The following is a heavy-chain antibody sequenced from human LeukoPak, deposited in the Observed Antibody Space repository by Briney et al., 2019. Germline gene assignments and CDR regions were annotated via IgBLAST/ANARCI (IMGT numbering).Heavy chain of an antibody. J-gene: IGHJ4*02. D-gene: IGHD2-2*01. CDR1: GFSSTY. Sequence: GGSLRLSCVASGFSSTYMSWVRQAPGKGLEWVSVIYSGDSAYYADSVKGRFTISRDISKNTVYLQMNSLRPEDTAVYYCARDLIPAAAPLGYWGQGTLVTVSS. CDR3: ARDLIPAAAPLGY. CDR2: IYSGDSA. V-gene: IGHV3-53*05.